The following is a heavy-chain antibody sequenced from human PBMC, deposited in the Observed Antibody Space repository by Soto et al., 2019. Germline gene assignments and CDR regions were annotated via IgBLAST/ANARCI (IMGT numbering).Heavy chain of an antibody. CDR2: IISSGGST. D-gene: IGHD6-13*01. CDR1: GFTFSTYA. V-gene: IGHV3-23*01. J-gene: IGHJ1*01. Sequence: EVQLLESGGGLVQPGGSLRLSCAASGFTFSTYAMNWVRQAPGKGLEWVSLIISSGGSTYYADSVKGRFTISRDNSKKTLYLQMNSLRADDTAVYYCAKAEGSRYGTEYSQQWGQGTLGTVSS. CDR3: AKAEGSRYGTEYSQQ.